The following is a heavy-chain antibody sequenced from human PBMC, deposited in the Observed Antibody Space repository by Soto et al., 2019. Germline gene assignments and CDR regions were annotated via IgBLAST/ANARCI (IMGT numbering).Heavy chain of an antibody. CDR1: GGSISSYY. Sequence: SETLSLTCTVSGGSISSYYWSWIRQPPGKGLEWIGYIYYSGSTNYNPSLKSRVTISVDTSKNQFSLKLSSVTAADTAVYYCARDTRVGGANWFDPWGQGTLVTVSS. CDR2: IYYSGST. J-gene: IGHJ5*02. V-gene: IGHV4-59*01. D-gene: IGHD3-10*01. CDR3: ARDTRVGGANWFDP.